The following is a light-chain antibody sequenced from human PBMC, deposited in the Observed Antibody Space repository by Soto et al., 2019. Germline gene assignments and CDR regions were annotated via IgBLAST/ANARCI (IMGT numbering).Light chain of an antibody. Sequence: DIQMTQSPSTLSASLGDRVTITCRASQTVNAWLAWYQHKPGKAPKPLIYDASILESGVPARFSGSGSGTEFLLTITSLQPDDVGTYYCQQYNTHSRTFGHGTKVEIK. CDR2: DAS. CDR1: QTVNAW. V-gene: IGKV1-5*01. J-gene: IGKJ1*01. CDR3: QQYNTHSRT.